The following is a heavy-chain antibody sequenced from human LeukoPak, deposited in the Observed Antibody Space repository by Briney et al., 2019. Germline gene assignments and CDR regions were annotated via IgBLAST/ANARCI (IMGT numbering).Heavy chain of an antibody. CDR1: GGSFIGYY. J-gene: IGHJ2*01. CDR2: IYDTGST. CDR3: ASGRTAYYWYFDL. Sequence: SETLSLTCGVSGGSFIGYYWSWIRQPPGKGLEWIGYIYDTGSTNYNPSLKSRVTISADTSKNQFSLKLSSVTAADTAVYYCASGRTAYYWYFDLWGRGTLVTVSS. D-gene: IGHD1-1*01. V-gene: IGHV4-59*01.